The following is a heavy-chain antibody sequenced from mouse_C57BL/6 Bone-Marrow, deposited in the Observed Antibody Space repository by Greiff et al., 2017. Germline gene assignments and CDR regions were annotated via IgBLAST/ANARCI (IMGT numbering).Heavy chain of an antibody. D-gene: IGHD2-12*01. J-gene: IGHJ4*01. CDR3: ARREYDALYYAMDY. CDR1: GFTFSSYA. Sequence: EVKLMESGGGLVKPGGSLKLSCAASGFTFSSYAMSWVRQTPEKRLEWVATISDGGSYTYYPDNVKGRFTISRDNAKNNLYLQMSHLKSEDTAMYYCARREYDALYYAMDYWGQGTSVTVSS. CDR2: ISDGGSYT. V-gene: IGHV5-4*03.